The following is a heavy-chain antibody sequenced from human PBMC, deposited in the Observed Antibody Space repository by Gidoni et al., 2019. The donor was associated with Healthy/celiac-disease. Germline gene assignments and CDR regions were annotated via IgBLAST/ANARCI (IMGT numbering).Heavy chain of an antibody. CDR1: GYTFTRSY. CDR3: ARATMGYWSSTSCYDRAFDI. D-gene: IGHD2-2*01. J-gene: IGHJ3*02. Sequence: QVQLVQSGAEVKKPGASVKVSCTASGYTFTRSYMPWMRPAPGQGLEWMGIINPRGGSTSDAQKFQGRVTMTRDTSTSTVYMELSSLRSEDTAVYYCARATMGYWSSTSCYDRAFDIWGQGTMVTVSS. CDR2: INPRGGST. V-gene: IGHV1-46*03.